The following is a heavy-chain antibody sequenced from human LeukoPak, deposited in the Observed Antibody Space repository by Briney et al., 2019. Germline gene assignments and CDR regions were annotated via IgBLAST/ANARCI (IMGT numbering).Heavy chain of an antibody. CDR1: GFTFSSYA. V-gene: IGHV3-30-3*01. CDR2: ISYDGSNK. D-gene: IGHD3-16*01. CDR3: ARWGDDRGFDY. Sequence: GGSLRLSCAASGFTFSSYAMHWVRQAPGKGLEWVAVISYDGSNKYYADSVKGRFTISRDNSKNTLYLQMNSQRAEDTAVYYCARWGDDRGFDYWGQGTLVTVSS. J-gene: IGHJ4*02.